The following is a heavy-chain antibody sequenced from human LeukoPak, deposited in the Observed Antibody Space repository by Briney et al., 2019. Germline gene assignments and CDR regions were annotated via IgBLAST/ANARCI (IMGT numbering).Heavy chain of an antibody. V-gene: IGHV6-1*01. CDR3: ARASFRAFDI. J-gene: IGHJ3*02. Sequence: SQTLSLTCAISGDSVFSIYAAWNWIRQSPSRGLEWLGRTYYRSRWSNDYAVSVKSRITINPDTSKNQFSLQLSSVTPEDTAVYYCARASFRAFDIWGQGTVVAVSS. CDR2: TYYRSRWSN. CDR1: GDSVFSIYAA.